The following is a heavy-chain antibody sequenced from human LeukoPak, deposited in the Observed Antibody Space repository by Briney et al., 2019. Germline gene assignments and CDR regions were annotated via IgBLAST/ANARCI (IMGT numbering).Heavy chain of an antibody. CDR1: GFTFSSYW. CDR3: ARDIVVVVAATRDAFDI. V-gene: IGHV3-74*01. J-gene: IGHJ3*02. CDR2: INSDGSST. Sequence: GGSLRLSCAASGFTFSSYWMHWVRQAPGKGLVWVSRINSDGSSTSYADSVKGRFTISRDNAKNTLYLQMNSLRAEDTAVYYCARDIVVVVAATRDAFDIWGQGTMVTVSS. D-gene: IGHD2-15*01.